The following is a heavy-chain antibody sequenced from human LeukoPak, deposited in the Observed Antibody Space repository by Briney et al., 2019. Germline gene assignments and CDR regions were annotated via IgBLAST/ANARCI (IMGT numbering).Heavy chain of an antibody. J-gene: IGHJ4*02. CDR3: ARSGYSYGNDY. D-gene: IGHD5-18*01. CDR2: ISSSSYI. Sequence: GGSLRLSCAASGFTFSSYSMNWVRQAPGKGLEWVSSISSSSYIYYADSVKGRFTISRDNAKNSLYLQMNSLRAEDTAVYYCARSGYSYGNDYWGQGTLVIVSS. V-gene: IGHV3-21*01. CDR1: GFTFSSYS.